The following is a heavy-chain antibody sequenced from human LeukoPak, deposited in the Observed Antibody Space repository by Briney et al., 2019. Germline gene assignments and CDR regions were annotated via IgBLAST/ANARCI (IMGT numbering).Heavy chain of an antibody. CDR2: INPSGGST. Sequence: ASVKVSCKALGYTFTSYYMHWVRQAPGQGLEWMGIINPSGGSTSYAQKFQGRVTMTRDTSTSTVYMELSSLRSEDTAVYYCARDGYSYGYGGDAFDIWGQGTMVTVPS. CDR1: GYTFTSYY. V-gene: IGHV1-46*01. CDR3: ARDGYSYGYGGDAFDI. J-gene: IGHJ3*02. D-gene: IGHD5-18*01.